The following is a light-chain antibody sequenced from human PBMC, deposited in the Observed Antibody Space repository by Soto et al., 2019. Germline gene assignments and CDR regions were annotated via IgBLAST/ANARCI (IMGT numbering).Light chain of an antibody. CDR3: QQLTL. V-gene: IGKV1-9*01. J-gene: IGKJ3*01. CDR1: QGISSY. CDR2: AAS. Sequence: DIQLTQSPSFLSASVGDRVTITCRASQGISSYLAWYQQKPGKAPKLLISAASTLQSGVPSRFSGSGSGTEFTLTISRLQPEDFATYYCQQLTLFGPGTKVDIK.